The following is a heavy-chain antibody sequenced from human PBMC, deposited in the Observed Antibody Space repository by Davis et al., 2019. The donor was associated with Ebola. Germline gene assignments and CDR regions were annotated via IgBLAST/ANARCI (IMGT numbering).Heavy chain of an antibody. V-gene: IGHV4-34*01. CDR1: FSSFTGYY. Sequence: SETLSLTCAVYFSSFTGYYWSWIRQPPGQGLEWIGEINHSGSTNYNPSLKSRVTISVDTSKNQFSLKLSSVTAAAPAVYYCARRSIAAPFDYSGQGTLVTFSS. J-gene: IGHJ4*02. CDR3: ARRSIAAPFDY. CDR2: INHSGST. D-gene: IGHD6-6*01.